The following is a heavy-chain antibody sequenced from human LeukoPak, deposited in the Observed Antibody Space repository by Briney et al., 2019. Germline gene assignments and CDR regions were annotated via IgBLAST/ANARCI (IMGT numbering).Heavy chain of an antibody. J-gene: IGHJ4*02. CDR1: GGSISSGSNY. D-gene: IGHD5-24*01. V-gene: IGHV4-61*02. Sequence: SQTLSLTCTVSGGSISSGSNYWSWIRQPAGKGLEWIGRIYTSGSTNYNPFLKSRVTISVDTSKNQFSLKLTSVTAADTAVYYCARTWASVATNDYWGQGTLVTVSS. CDR2: IYTSGST. CDR3: ARTWASVATNDY.